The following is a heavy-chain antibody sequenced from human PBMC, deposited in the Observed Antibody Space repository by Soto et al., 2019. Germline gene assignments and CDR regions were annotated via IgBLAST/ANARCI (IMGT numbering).Heavy chain of an antibody. V-gene: IGHV1-18*01. CDR2: ISAYNGNT. Sequence: ASVKVSCKASGYTFTSYVFSRVRQAPGQGLEWMGWISAYNGNTNYAQKLQGRVTMTTDTATSTAYMELRSLRSDDTAVYYCASHSSSCYSDWCFDYWGQGTLVTVSS. CDR1: GYTFTSYV. J-gene: IGHJ4*02. CDR3: ASHSSSCYSDWCFDY. D-gene: IGHD6-13*01.